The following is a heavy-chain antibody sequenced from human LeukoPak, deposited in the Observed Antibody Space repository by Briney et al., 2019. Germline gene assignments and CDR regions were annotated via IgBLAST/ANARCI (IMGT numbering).Heavy chain of an antibody. D-gene: IGHD3-9*01. J-gene: IGHJ5*02. Sequence: VASVKVSCKASGYTFTGYYMNWVRQAPGQGLEWMGWINSDSGFTKYAQKFQGRVTMTRDTSITTVYMDLTRLTSDDTAVYYCARNFDMKGFDPWGQGTLVTVSS. CDR2: INSDSGFT. V-gene: IGHV1-2*02. CDR1: GYTFTGYY. CDR3: ARNFDMKGFDP.